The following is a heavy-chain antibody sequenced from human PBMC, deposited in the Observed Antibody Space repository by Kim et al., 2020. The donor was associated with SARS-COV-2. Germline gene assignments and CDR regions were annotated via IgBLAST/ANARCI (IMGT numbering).Heavy chain of an antibody. CDR2: LYYKGKT. Sequence: SETLSLTCGVSGGSIDSRGSYWTWIRQHPGKGLEWIGYLYYKGKTYYNPSLEGRVTISLDSSKNEFSLKLLSVTAADTAVYYCTKRYCSTINCDFWFDPWGQGLLVTVSS. V-gene: IGHV4-31*11. CDR1: GGSIDSRGSY. J-gene: IGHJ5*01. D-gene: IGHD2-2*01. CDR3: TKRYCSTINCDFWFDP.